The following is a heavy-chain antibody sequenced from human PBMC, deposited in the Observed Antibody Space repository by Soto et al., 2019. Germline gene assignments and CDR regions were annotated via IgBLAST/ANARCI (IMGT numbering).Heavy chain of an antibody. CDR3: ATFPYEYVLGGYRYGTPFEYW. CDR1: GFTFSSYG. J-gene: IGHJ2*01. D-gene: IGHD3-16*02. CDR2: ISYDGSNK. Sequence: PGGSLRLSCAASGFTFSSYGMHWVRQAPGKGLEWVAVISYDGSNKYYADSVKRRFTISRDTSKNTLYLQMNSLRAEDTAGYYCATFPYEYVLGGYRYGTPFEYW. V-gene: IGHV3-30*03.